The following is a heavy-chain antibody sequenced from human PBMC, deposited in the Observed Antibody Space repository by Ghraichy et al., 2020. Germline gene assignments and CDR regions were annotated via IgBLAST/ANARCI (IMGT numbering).Heavy chain of an antibody. D-gene: IGHD2-2*02. CDR3: ARGEVDCSSTSCYTDYYYYYGMDV. V-gene: IGHV1-69*13. CDR2: IIPIFGTA. J-gene: IGHJ6*02. CDR1: GGTFSSYA. Sequence: SVKVSCKASGGTFSSYAISWVRQAPGQGLEWMGGIIPIFGTANYAQKFQGRVTITADESTSTAYMELSSLRSEDTAVYYCARGEVDCSSTSCYTDYYYYYGMDVWGQGTTVTVSS.